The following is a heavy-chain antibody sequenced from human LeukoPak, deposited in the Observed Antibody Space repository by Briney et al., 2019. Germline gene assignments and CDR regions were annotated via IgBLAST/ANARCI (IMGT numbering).Heavy chain of an antibody. CDR1: GGSISSYY. V-gene: IGHV4-4*07. CDR2: IYNSGST. CDR3: ARMFRITMGGYAGYYFDY. D-gene: IGHD3-10*01. J-gene: IGHJ4*02. Sequence: PSETLSLTCTVSGGSISSYYWSWIRQPAGKGLEWIGRIYNSGSTNYNPSLKSRVTMSVDTSKNQFSLKLSSVTAADTAVYYCARMFRITMGGYAGYYFDYWGQGTLVTVSS.